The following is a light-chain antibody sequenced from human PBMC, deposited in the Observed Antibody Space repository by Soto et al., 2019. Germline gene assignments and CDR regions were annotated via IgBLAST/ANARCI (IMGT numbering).Light chain of an antibody. CDR3: QQYNAWGSLT. CDR2: GAS. CDR1: QSVHTN. V-gene: IGKV3-15*01. J-gene: IGKJ4*01. Sequence: EKVMTQSPATLSVSPGERVTLSCRASQSVHTNLAWYQQKPGQAPRLLIYGASTRVTGIPVRFSGSGSGTEFSLTISSLQSEDFAVYFCQQYNAWGSLTFGGGTKVELK.